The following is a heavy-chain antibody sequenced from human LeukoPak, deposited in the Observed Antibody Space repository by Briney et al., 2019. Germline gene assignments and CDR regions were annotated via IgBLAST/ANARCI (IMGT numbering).Heavy chain of an antibody. V-gene: IGHV3-48*03. J-gene: IGHJ1*01. CDR2: ISSSGSDI. D-gene: IGHD5-18*01. CDR3: ARDASDTAMVGYFQH. Sequence: GGSLRLSCAASGFTFSSYEMNWVRQAPGKGLEWVSYISSSGSDIYYAESVKGRFTISRDNSKIILYLQINSLRAEDTAVYYCARDASDTAMVGYFQHWGQGTLVTVSS. CDR1: GFTFSSYE.